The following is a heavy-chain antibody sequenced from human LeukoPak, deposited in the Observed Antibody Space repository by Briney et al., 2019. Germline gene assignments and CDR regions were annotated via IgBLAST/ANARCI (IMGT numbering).Heavy chain of an antibody. Sequence: GGSLRLSCAASGFTFNTYGMSWVRQAPGKGLEWVSGISWNSGSIGYADSVKGRFTISRDNAKNSLYLQMNSLRAEDTALYYCAKDVEVGIYDGGWFDPWGQGTLVTVSS. CDR1: GFTFNTYG. J-gene: IGHJ5*02. CDR2: ISWNSGSI. V-gene: IGHV3-9*01. CDR3: AKDVEVGIYDGGWFDP. D-gene: IGHD1-26*01.